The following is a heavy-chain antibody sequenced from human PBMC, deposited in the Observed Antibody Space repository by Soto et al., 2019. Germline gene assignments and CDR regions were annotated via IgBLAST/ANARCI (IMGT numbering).Heavy chain of an antibody. J-gene: IGHJ2*01. Sequence: EVQLVESGGGLVQPGGSLRLSCAASGFTFTTYCMKWVRQAPGKGVEWVADIKQGLSAKYYVDSLRGRFTISRDNANNTLYLQKNRLRANDTAVYYCARGGWGRDFDLWGRGNQVSVSS. CDR2: IKQGLSAK. CDR3: ARGGWGRDFDL. CDR1: GFTFTTYC. V-gene: IGHV3-7*05. D-gene: IGHD2-21*02.